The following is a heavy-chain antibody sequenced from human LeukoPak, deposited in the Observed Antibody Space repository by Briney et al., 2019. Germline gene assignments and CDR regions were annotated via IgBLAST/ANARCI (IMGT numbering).Heavy chain of an antibody. V-gene: IGHV3-74*01. D-gene: IGHD2-2*01. CDR2: INSDASDT. CDR3: AKDSEGVPAAPIDY. CDR1: GFTFSRHW. J-gene: IGHJ4*02. Sequence: GGSLRLSCAASGFTFSRHWMHWVRQAPGKGLVWISRINSDASDTNYADFVKGRFTISRDNAKNTVYLQINSLRDEDTAVYYCAKDSEGVPAAPIDYWGQGTLVTVSS.